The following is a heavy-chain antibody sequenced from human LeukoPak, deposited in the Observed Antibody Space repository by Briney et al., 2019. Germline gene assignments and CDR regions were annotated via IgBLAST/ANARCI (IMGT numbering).Heavy chain of an antibody. Sequence: ASVKVSCKASGYTFTSYDINWVRQATGQGLEWMGWMNPNSGNTGYAQKFQGRVTMTRNTSVSTAYMELSSLRSEDTAVYYCARGRSSSGWYEGPWGQGTLVTVSS. J-gene: IGHJ5*02. CDR3: ARGRSSSGWYEGP. CDR1: GYTFTSYD. CDR2: MNPNSGNT. D-gene: IGHD6-19*01. V-gene: IGHV1-8*01.